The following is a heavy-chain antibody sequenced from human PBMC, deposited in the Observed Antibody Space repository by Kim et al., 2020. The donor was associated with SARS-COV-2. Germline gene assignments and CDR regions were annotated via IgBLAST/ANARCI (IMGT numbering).Heavy chain of an antibody. CDR1: GGSISSGGYY. Sequence: SETLSLTCTVSGGSISSGGYYWSWIRQHPGKGLEWIGYIYYSGSTYYNPTLKSRVTITVDTSKNQFSLKLSSVTAADTAVYYCARGRITLFGVVTELDCWGQGTLVTVSS. V-gene: IGHV4-31*03. J-gene: IGHJ4*02. D-gene: IGHD3-3*01. CDR3: ARGRITLFGVVTELDC. CDR2: IYYSGST.